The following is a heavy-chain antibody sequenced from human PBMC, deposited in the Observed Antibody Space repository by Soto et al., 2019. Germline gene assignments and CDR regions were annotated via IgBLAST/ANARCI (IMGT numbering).Heavy chain of an antibody. V-gene: IGHV3-74*01. D-gene: IGHD3-3*01. CDR2: INSDGSST. J-gene: IGHJ4*02. CDR3: ARAAAPYYDFWSGYMVAYYFDY. Sequence: GGSLRLSCAASGFTFSSYWMHWVRQAPGKGLVWVSRINSDGSSTSYADSVKGRFTISRDNAKNTLYLQMNSLRAEDTAVYYCARAAAPYYDFWSGYMVAYYFDYWGQGTLVTVSS. CDR1: GFTFSSYW.